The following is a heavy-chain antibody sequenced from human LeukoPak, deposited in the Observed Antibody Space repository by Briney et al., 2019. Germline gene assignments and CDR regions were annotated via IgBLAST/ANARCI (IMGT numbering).Heavy chain of an antibody. J-gene: IGHJ6*02. D-gene: IGHD2-15*01. CDR3: ARQSVAEYYYGMDV. V-gene: IGHV5-51*01. CDR2: IYPGESDT. CDR1: GSSFTSYW. Sequence: GGSLQISCKGSGSSFTSYWIGWVRPLPGKGLEGMGIIYPGESDTRYSPSFQGQVTISADKSISTAYLQWSSLKASDTAMYYCARQSVAEYYYGMDVWGQGTTVTVSS.